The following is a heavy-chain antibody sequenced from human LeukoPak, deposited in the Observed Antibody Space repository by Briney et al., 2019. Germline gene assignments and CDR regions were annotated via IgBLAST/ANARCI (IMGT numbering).Heavy chain of an antibody. Sequence: GGSLRLSCAASGFTFSGSAMHWVRQASGKGLEWVGRIRSKANSYATAYAASVKGRVTIYRDDSKNTAYLQMNSLKTEDTAVYYCTRRGPITFGGVIVENWGQGTLVTVSS. D-gene: IGHD3-16*02. CDR3: TRRGPITFGGVIVEN. CDR2: IRSKANSYAT. V-gene: IGHV3-73*01. CDR1: GFTFSGSA. J-gene: IGHJ4*02.